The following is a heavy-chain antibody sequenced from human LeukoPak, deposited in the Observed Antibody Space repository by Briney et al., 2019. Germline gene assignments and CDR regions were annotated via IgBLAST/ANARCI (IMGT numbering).Heavy chain of an antibody. CDR3: ARDLDEYYYDSSGYYYDHYYGMDV. Sequence: PETLSLTCTVSGGSISSYYWSWIRQPAGKGLEWIGRIYTSGSTNYNPSLKSRVTMSVDTSKNQFSLKLSSVTAADTAVYYCARDLDEYYYDSSGYYYDHYYGMDVWGQGTTVTVSS. V-gene: IGHV4-4*07. CDR2: IYTSGST. D-gene: IGHD3-22*01. J-gene: IGHJ6*02. CDR1: GGSISSYY.